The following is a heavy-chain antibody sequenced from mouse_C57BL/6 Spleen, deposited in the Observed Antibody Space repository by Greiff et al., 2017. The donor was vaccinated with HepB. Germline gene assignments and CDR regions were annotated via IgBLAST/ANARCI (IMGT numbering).Heavy chain of an antibody. CDR3: ARRDWFAY. CDR2: INPNNGGT. J-gene: IGHJ3*01. CDR1: GYTFTDYY. V-gene: IGHV1-26*01. Sequence: EVQLQQSGPELVKPGASVKISCKASGYTFTDYYMNWVKQSHGKSLEWIGDINPNNGGTSYNQKFKGKATLTVDKSSSTAYMELRSLTSEDSAVYYCARRDWFAYWGQGTLVTVSA.